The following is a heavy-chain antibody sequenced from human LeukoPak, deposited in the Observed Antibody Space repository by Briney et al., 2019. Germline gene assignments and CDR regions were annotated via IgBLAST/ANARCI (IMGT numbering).Heavy chain of an antibody. V-gene: IGHV3-21*01. CDR1: GFSFSSYN. J-gene: IGHJ4*02. CDR2: ISDNTNFI. CDR3: ARGRSRYYFDY. Sequence: GGSLRLSCAASGFSFSSYNMHWVRQAPRKGLEWVSSISDNTNFIYYGDSVKGRFTISRDNAKNTLYLQMGSLRAEDMAVYYCARGRSRYYFDYWGQGTLVTVSS. D-gene: IGHD3-10*01.